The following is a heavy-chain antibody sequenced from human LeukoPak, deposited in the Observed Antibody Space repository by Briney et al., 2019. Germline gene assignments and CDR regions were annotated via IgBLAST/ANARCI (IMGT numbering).Heavy chain of an antibody. V-gene: IGHV1-2*02. CDR3: VRVLGIVATLDY. J-gene: IGHJ4*02. Sequence: VASVKVSCKASGYTFTGYYMHWVRQAPGQGLEWMGWINPNGGGTNYAQKFQGRVTMTRDTSISTAYMELSRLRSDDTAVYYCVRVLGIVATLDYWGQGTLVTVSS. CDR1: GYTFTGYY. CDR2: INPNGGGT. D-gene: IGHD5-12*01.